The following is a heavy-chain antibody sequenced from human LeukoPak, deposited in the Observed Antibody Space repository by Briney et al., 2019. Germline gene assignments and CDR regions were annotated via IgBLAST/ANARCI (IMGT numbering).Heavy chain of an antibody. CDR2: IKRDGSEK. Sequence: GGSLRLSCAASGFTFSGYWMSWVRQAPGKGLERVATIKRDGSEKTYVDSVEGRFTSSRDNAKSSLFLQMDSLRAEDTAVYYCARFGMDAAIDYWGQGTLVTVSS. D-gene: IGHD2-15*01. CDR3: ARFGMDAAIDY. CDR1: GFTFSGYW. V-gene: IGHV3-7*01. J-gene: IGHJ4*02.